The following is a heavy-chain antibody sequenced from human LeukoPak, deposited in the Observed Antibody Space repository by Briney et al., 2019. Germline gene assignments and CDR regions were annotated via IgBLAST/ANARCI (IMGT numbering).Heavy chain of an antibody. V-gene: IGHV3-21*01. CDR3: ARDACSGGSCYLWASDI. J-gene: IGHJ3*02. D-gene: IGHD2-15*01. CDR1: GFSFSSYT. CDR2: ISARSTYI. Sequence: PGGSLRLSCAASGFSFSSYTMSWVRQAPGKGLEWVSSISARSTYIYYADSVKGRFTISRDNAKNSLYLQMNSLRAEDTAVYYCARDACSGGSCYLWASDIWGQGTMVTVSS.